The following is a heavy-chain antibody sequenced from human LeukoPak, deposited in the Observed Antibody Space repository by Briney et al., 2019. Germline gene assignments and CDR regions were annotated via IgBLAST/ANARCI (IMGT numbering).Heavy chain of an antibody. CDR1: GFTFSSYE. Sequence: GGSLRLSCAASGFTFSSYEMNWVRQAPGKGLEWVSSISSSSSYIYYADSVKGRFTISRDNAKNSLYLQMNSLRAEDTAVYYCARDSMGYCSSTSCYAGVYYYMDVWGKGTTVTVSS. CDR3: ARDSMGYCSSTSCYAGVYYYMDV. J-gene: IGHJ6*03. V-gene: IGHV3-21*01. CDR2: ISSSSSYI. D-gene: IGHD2-2*01.